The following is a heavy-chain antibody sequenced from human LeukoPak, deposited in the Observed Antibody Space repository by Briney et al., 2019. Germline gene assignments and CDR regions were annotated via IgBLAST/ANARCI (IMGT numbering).Heavy chain of an antibody. Sequence: ASVKVSCKASGGTFSSYAISWVRQAPGQGLEWMGGIIPTFGTANYAQKFQGRVTITTDESTSTAYMELSSLRSEDTAVYYCARGDIVVVPAAMGGGWFDPWGQGTLVTVSS. J-gene: IGHJ5*02. CDR3: ARGDIVVVPAAMGGGWFDP. D-gene: IGHD2-2*01. CDR2: IIPTFGTA. CDR1: GGTFSSYA. V-gene: IGHV1-69*05.